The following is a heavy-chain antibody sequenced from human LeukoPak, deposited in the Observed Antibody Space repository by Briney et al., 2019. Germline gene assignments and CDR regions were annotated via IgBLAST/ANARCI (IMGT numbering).Heavy chain of an antibody. CDR1: GFTVNRDY. J-gene: IGHJ4*02. D-gene: IGHD1-1*01. V-gene: IGHV3-53*01. CDR2: VYTDGRT. CDR3: TRGSPTVSAGYN. Sequence: GESLRLSCAASGFTVNRDYMSWVRQSPGKGLEWVSVVYTDGRTLYADSVKGRFTISRDDSKNTVFLQTNSLRAEDTAIYFCTRGSPTVSAGYNWGRGTVVTVSS.